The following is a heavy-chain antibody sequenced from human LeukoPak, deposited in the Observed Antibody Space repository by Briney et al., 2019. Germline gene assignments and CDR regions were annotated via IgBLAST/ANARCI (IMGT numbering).Heavy chain of an antibody. V-gene: IGHV3-23*01. CDR2: ISGSGGST. CDR1: GFTFSSYG. Sequence: GGTLRLSCAASGFTFSSYGMSWVRQAPGKGLEWVLAISGSGGSTYYADSVKGRFTISRDNSKNTLYLQMTSLRAEDTAVYYCAKSYYYMDVWGKGTTVTISS. J-gene: IGHJ6*03. CDR3: AKSYYYMDV.